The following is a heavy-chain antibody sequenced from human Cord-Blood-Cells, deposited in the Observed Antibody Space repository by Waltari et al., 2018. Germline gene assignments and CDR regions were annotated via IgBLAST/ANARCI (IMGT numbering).Heavy chain of an antibody. CDR3: ARGGGSYGY. CDR1: GFTFSSYS. D-gene: IGHD1-26*01. CDR2: ISSNSYM. Sequence: EVQLVESGGGLVKSGGSLRLSCAASGFTFSSYSMNWVRQAPGKGLEVVSAISSNSYMYYEDSGKGRFTISRDNAKNSLYLQMNSLRAEDTAVYYCARGGGSYGYWGQGTLVTVSS. J-gene: IGHJ4*02. V-gene: IGHV3-21*01.